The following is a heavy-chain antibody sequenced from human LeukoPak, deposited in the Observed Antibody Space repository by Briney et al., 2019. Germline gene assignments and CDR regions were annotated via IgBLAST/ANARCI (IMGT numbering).Heavy chain of an antibody. V-gene: IGHV3-43*01. Sequence: GGSLRLSXAASGFTFDDYTMHWVRQAPGKGLEWVSLISWDGGSTYYADSVKGRFTISRDNSKNSLYLQMNSLRTEDTALYYCAKDSNYYYYMDVWGKGTTVTVSS. J-gene: IGHJ6*03. CDR2: ISWDGGST. CDR3: AKDSNYYYYMDV. CDR1: GFTFDDYT.